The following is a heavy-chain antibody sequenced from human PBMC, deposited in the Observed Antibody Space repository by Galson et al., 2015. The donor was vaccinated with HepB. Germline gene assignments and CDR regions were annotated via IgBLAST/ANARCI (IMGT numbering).Heavy chain of an antibody. D-gene: IGHD2-15*01. J-gene: IGHJ4*02. CDR1: GYTFPSYD. CDR2: MNPNSGNT. Sequence: VKVSCKAAGYTFPSYDINWVRQATGQGLEWMGWMNPNSGNTGYAQKFQGRVTMTTNTFTSTPYMDLSSLTSEDTAVYYCEVVASTPHYYFDFWGQGTLVTVSS. CDR3: EVVASTPHYYFDF. V-gene: IGHV1-8*01.